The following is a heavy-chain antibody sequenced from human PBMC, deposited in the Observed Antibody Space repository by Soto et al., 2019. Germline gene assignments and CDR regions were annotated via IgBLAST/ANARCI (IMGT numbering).Heavy chain of an antibody. V-gene: IGHV1-69*06. J-gene: IGHJ6*02. Sequence: SVKVSCKASGGTFSSYAISWVRQAPGQGLEWMGGIIPIFGTANYAQKFQGRVTITADKSTSTAYMELSSLRSEDTAVYYCAREVPQFALGMDVWGHGTTVTVSS. D-gene: IGHD3-10*01. CDR1: GGTFSSYA. CDR3: AREVPQFALGMDV. CDR2: IIPIFGTA.